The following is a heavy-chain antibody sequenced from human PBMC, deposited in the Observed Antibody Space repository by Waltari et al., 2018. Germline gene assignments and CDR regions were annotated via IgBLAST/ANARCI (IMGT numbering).Heavy chain of an antibody. CDR3: AXELAAPPXXXXWYFDL. J-gene: IGHJ2*01. D-gene: IGHD6-6*01. CDR2: IYTSGST. V-gene: IGHV4-61*02. Sequence: QVQLXESGPGLVXXSQTLSLTXTVSGGSXXXXSYYWSWIRQPAGXGREWIGRIYTSGSTNXXPSLKSRVTISVDXXKNQFSLKLSSVTAXXXAVYYCAXELAAPPXXXXWYFDLWGRGTL. CDR1: GGSXXXXSYY.